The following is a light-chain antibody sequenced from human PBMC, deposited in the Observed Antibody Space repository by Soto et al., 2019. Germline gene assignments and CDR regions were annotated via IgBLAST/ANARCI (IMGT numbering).Light chain of an antibody. Sequence: DIPVTQSPSSLSASVGDRDTITCRASQNINTYLNWYQQKPGKAPKLLIYAASYLQSGVPSRFSGSGSGTDFTLTISSLQPDDFATYYCQQYNSYSEAFGQGTKVDIK. CDR1: QNINTY. CDR3: QQYNSYSEA. V-gene: IGKV1-39*01. CDR2: AAS. J-gene: IGKJ1*01.